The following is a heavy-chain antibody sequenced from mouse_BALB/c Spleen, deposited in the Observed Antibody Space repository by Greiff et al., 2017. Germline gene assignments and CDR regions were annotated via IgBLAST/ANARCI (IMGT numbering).Heavy chain of an antibody. CDR2: ILPGSGST. J-gene: IGHJ4*01. D-gene: IGHD2-13*01. V-gene: IGHV1-9*01. Sequence: QVQLQQSGAELVKPGASVKISCKATGYTFSSYWIEWVKQRPGHGLEWIGEILPGSGSTNYNEKFKGKATFTADTTSNTAYMQLSSLTSKDSAVYDCARGDEGDYPYAMDYWGQGTSVTVSS. CDR1: GYTFSSYW. CDR3: ARGDEGDYPYAMDY.